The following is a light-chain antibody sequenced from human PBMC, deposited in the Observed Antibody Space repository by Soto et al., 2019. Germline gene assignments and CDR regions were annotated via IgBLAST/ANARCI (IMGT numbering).Light chain of an antibody. CDR1: QSVSSGY. J-gene: IGKJ2*01. CDR2: AAS. Sequence: DILLTQSPGTLSLSPGERAALSCRASQSVSSGYLAWYQQKPGQSPRLLIYAASSRATGISDRFSGSGSGKDFTLTISRLEPEDIAVYYCQQYGSSPLTFGQGTKLEIK. V-gene: IGKV3-20*01. CDR3: QQYGSSPLT.